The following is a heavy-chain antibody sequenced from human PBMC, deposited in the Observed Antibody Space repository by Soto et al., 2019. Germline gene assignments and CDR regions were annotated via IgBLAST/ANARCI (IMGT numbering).Heavy chain of an antibody. CDR1: GFTFSSSE. CDR2: IHPSGQPI. CDR3: ARRASR. Sequence: EVQLVESGGGLVQPGGSLRLSCAASGFTFSSSEMYWVRQAPGKGLEWITYIHPSGQPIFYADSVKGRFTISRDNANNSLFLQMNGLRAEDTAVYYCARRASRWGQGTMVTVSS. D-gene: IGHD5-12*01. J-gene: IGHJ3*01. V-gene: IGHV3-48*03.